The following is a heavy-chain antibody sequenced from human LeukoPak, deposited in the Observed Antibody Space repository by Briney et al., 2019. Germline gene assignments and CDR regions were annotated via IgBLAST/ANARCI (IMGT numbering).Heavy chain of an antibody. J-gene: IGHJ4*02. Sequence: ASVKVPCKTSGYTFSNFGINWVRQAPGQGLEWMGWISGDNDNPNYGQKFQGRFTVTTDSSTSTAYMELRNLRFDDTAVYYCARDGTSTDDYWGQGTLLPVSS. CDR3: ARDGTSTDDY. CDR1: GYTFSNFG. CDR2: ISGDNDNP. D-gene: IGHD2-2*01. V-gene: IGHV1-18*01.